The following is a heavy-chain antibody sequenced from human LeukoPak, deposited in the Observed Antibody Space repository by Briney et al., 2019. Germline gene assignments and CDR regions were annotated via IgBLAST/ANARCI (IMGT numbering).Heavy chain of an antibody. Sequence: GGSLRLSCAASGFTFSSYAMTWVRQAPGKGLEWVSAISGSGGSTYHADSIKGQFTISRDNSKNTLYLQMNSLRAEDTAVYYCAKDQETGEGDYWGQGTLVTVSS. D-gene: IGHD7-27*01. CDR1: GFTFSSYA. J-gene: IGHJ4*02. CDR3: AKDQETGEGDY. V-gene: IGHV3-23*01. CDR2: ISGSGGST.